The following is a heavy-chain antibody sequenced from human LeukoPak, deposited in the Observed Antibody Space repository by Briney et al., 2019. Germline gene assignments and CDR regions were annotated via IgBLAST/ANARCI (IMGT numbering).Heavy chain of an antibody. V-gene: IGHV3-48*01. CDR1: GFTFTSYS. Sequence: GGSLRLSCAASGFTFTSYSMNWVRQAPGKGLEWVSYISSASSTIYYGDSVKGRFTVSRDNAKNSLYLQMNSLRAEDTAVYYCAREGVGASRRDFDYWGQGTLVTVSS. CDR2: ISSASSTI. D-gene: IGHD1-26*01. CDR3: AREGVGASRRDFDY. J-gene: IGHJ4*02.